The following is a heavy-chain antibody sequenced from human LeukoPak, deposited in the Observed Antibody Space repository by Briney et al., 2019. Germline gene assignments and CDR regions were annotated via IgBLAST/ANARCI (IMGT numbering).Heavy chain of an antibody. D-gene: IGHD3-22*01. Sequence: PSETLSLTCTVSGGSISSSSYYWGWIRQPPGKGLEWIGSIYYSGSTYYNPSLKSRVTISVDTSKNQFSLKLSSVTAADTAVYYCARGRKYYYDSSGYSFDYWGQGTLVTVSS. CDR3: ARGRKYYYDSSGYSFDY. CDR1: GGSISSSSYY. V-gene: IGHV4-39*07. J-gene: IGHJ4*02. CDR2: IYYSGST.